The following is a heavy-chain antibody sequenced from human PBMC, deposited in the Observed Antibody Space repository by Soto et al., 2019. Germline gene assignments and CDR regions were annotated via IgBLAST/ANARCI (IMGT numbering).Heavy chain of an antibody. CDR1: GGSISSGGYY. V-gene: IGHV4-31*03. CDR2: IYYSGGI. J-gene: IGHJ4*02. D-gene: IGHD2-21*02. CDR3: AREPSGYCGGDCFPDY. Sequence: QVQLQESGPGLVKPSQTLSLACSVSGGSISSGGYYWSWIRQHPGKGLEWIGYIYYSGGIYYNPFLKSRVTISVDTSKNQFSLKVSSVTAADTAVYYCAREPSGYCGGDCFPDYWGQGTLVTVSS.